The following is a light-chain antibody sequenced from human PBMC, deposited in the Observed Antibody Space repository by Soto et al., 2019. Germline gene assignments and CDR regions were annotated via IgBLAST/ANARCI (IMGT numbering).Light chain of an antibody. CDR2: DAS. CDR3: LQHNSYPIP. J-gene: IGKJ5*01. Sequence: IRIAQSASMLSASVGDRVTIACRASQSIRRWLAWYQQKPGKAPKLLIFDASTLESGVPSRFSGRGSETEFTLTISSLQPEDFATYYCLQHNSYPIPFGQGTRLEIK. V-gene: IGKV1-5*01. CDR1: QSIRRW.